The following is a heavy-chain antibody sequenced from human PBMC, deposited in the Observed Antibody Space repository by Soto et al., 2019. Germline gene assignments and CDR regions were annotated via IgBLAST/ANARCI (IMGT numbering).Heavy chain of an antibody. V-gene: IGHV1-46*03. CDR1: GYTFPKYY. Sequence: GASVKVSCKASGYTFPKYYMDWVRQAPGQGLEWMGIINPSGGSTRYAQKFQGSVTITRDTSTSTVNMELSSLRSEDTAVYYCARAGWSDNWFDPWGQGTLVTVSS. D-gene: IGHD6-19*01. CDR2: INPSGGST. J-gene: IGHJ5*02. CDR3: ARAGWSDNWFDP.